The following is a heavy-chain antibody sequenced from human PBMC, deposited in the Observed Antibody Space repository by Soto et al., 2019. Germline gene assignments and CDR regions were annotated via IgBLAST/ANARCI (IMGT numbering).Heavy chain of an antibody. J-gene: IGHJ4*02. CDR3: ARLPKGSRVIS. Sequence: EVQLLESGGGLIHPGGSLRLSCVASGFRFSDHSMNWVRQAPGQGLEWVSYITSSGDSINYADSVKGRFTVSSDNAQNSLFLQMNRLRDEDTAVYYCARLPKGSRVISWVQGTLVTVSS. D-gene: IGHD2-21*01. CDR1: GFRFSDHS. CDR2: ITSSGDSI. V-gene: IGHV3-48*02.